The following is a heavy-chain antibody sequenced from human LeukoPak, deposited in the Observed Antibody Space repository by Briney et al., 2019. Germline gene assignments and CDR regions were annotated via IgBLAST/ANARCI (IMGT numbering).Heavy chain of an antibody. J-gene: IGHJ3*02. V-gene: IGHV3-21*01. D-gene: IGHD4-17*01. CDR1: GFTFSSYS. Sequence: GGSLRLSCAASGFTFSSYSMDRVRQTPGKGLEWVSSISGSSSYIYYADSVRGRFTISRDNAKKSLYLQMNSLRAEDTAVYYCASRTTVTDDAFDTWGQGTMVTVSS. CDR2: ISGSSSYI. CDR3: ASRTTVTDDAFDT.